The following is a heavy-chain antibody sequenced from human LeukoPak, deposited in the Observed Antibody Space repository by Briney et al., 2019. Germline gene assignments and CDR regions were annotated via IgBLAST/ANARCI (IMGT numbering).Heavy chain of an antibody. V-gene: IGHV4-59*01. D-gene: IGHD3-10*01. J-gene: IGHJ5*02. Sequence: SETLSLTCTVSGGSISSYYWSWIRQPPGKGLEWIGYIYYSGSTNYNPSLKSRVTISVDTSKNQFSLKLSSVTAADTAVYYCARVAPYGENWFDPWGQGTLVTVSS. CDR3: ARVAPYGENWFDP. CDR1: GGSISSYY. CDR2: IYYSGST.